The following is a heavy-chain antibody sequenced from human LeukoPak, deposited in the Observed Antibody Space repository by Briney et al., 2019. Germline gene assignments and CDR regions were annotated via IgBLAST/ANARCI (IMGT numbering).Heavy chain of an antibody. CDR1: GFNFNDAA. CDR2: IASSGRNT. Sequence: GGSLRLSCAASGFNFNDAAMTWVRQAPGKGLEWVSLIASSGRNTYYTDSVRGRFTISRDNSKNTLYLQMNSLRAEDTAVYYCAKGGGYYYGSGSYYLDYWGQGTLVTVSS. V-gene: IGHV3-23*01. CDR3: AKGGGYYYGSGSYYLDY. D-gene: IGHD3-10*01. J-gene: IGHJ4*02.